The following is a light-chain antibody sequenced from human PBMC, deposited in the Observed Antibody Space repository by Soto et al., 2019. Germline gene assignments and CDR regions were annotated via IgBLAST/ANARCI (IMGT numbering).Light chain of an antibody. V-gene: IGLV2-14*01. Sequence: SALTQPATVSGSPGQSITIYCTGTRGDVGSFNYVSWYQLHPGKAPKLVIYDVSSRPSGVSSRFSGSKSGNTASLSISGLQAEDEGDYYCASYSTGDTLYVFGSGTKV. CDR2: DVS. CDR3: ASYSTGDTLYV. CDR1: RGDVGSFNY. J-gene: IGLJ1*01.